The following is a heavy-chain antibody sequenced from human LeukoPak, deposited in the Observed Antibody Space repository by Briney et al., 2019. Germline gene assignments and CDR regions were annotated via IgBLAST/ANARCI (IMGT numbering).Heavy chain of an antibody. CDR2: IYYSGST. Sequence: PSETLSLTCTVSGGSISSGGYYWSWIRQHPGKGLEWIGYIYYSGSTYYNPSLKSRVTISVDTSKNQFSLKLSSVTAADTAVYYCARSEAGSDSGYFMGEKFDYWGQGTLVTVSS. D-gene: IGHD5-12*01. CDR1: GGSISSGGYY. V-gene: IGHV4-31*03. CDR3: ARSEAGSDSGYFMGEKFDY. J-gene: IGHJ4*02.